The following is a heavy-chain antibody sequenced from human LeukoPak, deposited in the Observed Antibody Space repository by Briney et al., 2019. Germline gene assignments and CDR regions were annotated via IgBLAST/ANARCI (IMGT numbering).Heavy chain of an antibody. CDR1: GFTFRDYY. CDR3: ARNRVGFDI. CDR2: ISSSSSST. J-gene: IGHJ3*02. V-gene: IGHV3-11*06. D-gene: IGHD2/OR15-2a*01. Sequence: GGSLRLSRAASGFTFRDYYMSWIRQAPGKALEWVSYISSSSSSTNYAASVKGRFTISRDNSKNTLYLQMNSLRVEDTAVYYCARNRVGFDIWGQGTMVTVSS.